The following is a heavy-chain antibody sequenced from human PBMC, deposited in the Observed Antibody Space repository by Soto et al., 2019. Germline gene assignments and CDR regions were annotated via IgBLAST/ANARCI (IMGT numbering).Heavy chain of an antibody. CDR3: ARRQTYCGGNCYSGFDY. CDR2: IYWDDDK. CDR1: GFSLSTSGVG. J-gene: IGHJ4*02. Sequence: QITLKESGPTLVKPTQTLTLTCTFSGFSLSTSGVGVGWIRQPPGKALEWLALIYWDDDKRYSPSLKSRLTITXDXAXNXXVLTMTNMDPVDTATYYCARRQTYCGGNCYSGFDYWGQGTLVTVSS. V-gene: IGHV2-5*02. D-gene: IGHD2-21*02.